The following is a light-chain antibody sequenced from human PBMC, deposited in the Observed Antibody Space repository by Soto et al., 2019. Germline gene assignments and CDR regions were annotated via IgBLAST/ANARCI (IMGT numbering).Light chain of an antibody. V-gene: IGKV1-27*01. CDR1: LPISNY. J-gene: IGKJ4*01. CDR2: AAS. Sequence: RRTSLPISNYLAWYQQKPGKIPNLLIYAASTLQAGVPSRFSGSGAGADLTLTIGGLQPEEVAAYYCQKYNSAPRSVGGGTKGDIK. CDR3: QKYNSAPRS.